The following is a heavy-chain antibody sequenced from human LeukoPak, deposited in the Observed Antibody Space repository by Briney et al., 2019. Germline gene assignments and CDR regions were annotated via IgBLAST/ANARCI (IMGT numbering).Heavy chain of an antibody. CDR2: IYYSGST. D-gene: IGHD2-2*02. V-gene: IGHV4-59*01. J-gene: IGHJ6*03. CDR1: GGSISSYY. CDR3: ARGGGGGYCSSTSCYIVSYYYYYMDV. Sequence: SETLSLTCTVSGGSISSYYWSWIRQPPGKGLEWIGYIYYSGSTNYNPSLKSRVTISVDTSKNQFSLKLSSVTAADTAVYYCARGGGGGYCSSTSCYIVSYYYYYMDVWGKGTTVTVSS.